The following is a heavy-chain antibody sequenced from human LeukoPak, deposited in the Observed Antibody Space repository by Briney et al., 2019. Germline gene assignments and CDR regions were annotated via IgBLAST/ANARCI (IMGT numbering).Heavy chain of an antibody. CDR2: ISSSSSYI. D-gene: IGHD4-17*01. Sequence: GGSLRLSCAASGFTFSSYWMSWVRQAPGKGLEWVSSISSSSSYIYYADSVKGRFTISRDNAKNSLYLQMNSLRAEDTALYYCARDIGDGNYVYYFDYWGQGTLVTVSS. J-gene: IGHJ4*02. CDR3: ARDIGDGNYVYYFDY. CDR1: GFTFSSYW. V-gene: IGHV3-21*04.